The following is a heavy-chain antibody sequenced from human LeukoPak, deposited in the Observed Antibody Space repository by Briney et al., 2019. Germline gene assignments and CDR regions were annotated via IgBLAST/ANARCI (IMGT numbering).Heavy chain of an antibody. J-gene: IGHJ6*03. CDR3: AKTPLDYGGNSGYYYYYMDV. CDR1: GGTFSSYA. V-gene: IGHV1-69*05. Sequence: ASVKISCKASGGTFSSYAISWVRQAPGQGLEWMGGIIPIFGTANYAQKFQGRVTITTDESTSTAYMELSSLRSEDTAVYYCAKTPLDYGGNSGYYYYYMDVWGKGTTVTVSS. CDR2: IIPIFGTA. D-gene: IGHD4-23*01.